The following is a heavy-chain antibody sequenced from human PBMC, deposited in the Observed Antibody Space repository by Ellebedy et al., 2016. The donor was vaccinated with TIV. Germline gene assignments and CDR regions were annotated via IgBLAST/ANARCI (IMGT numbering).Heavy chain of an antibody. Sequence: GESLKISCAASGFTFSSYAMSWVRQAPGKGLEWVSAISGSGGSTYYADSVKGRFTISRDNSKNTLYLQMNSLRAEDTAVYYCAKGEFCGGDCYSGSYFDYWGQGTLVTVSS. J-gene: IGHJ4*02. CDR2: ISGSGGST. V-gene: IGHV3-23*01. CDR3: AKGEFCGGDCYSGSYFDY. CDR1: GFTFSSYA. D-gene: IGHD2-21*01.